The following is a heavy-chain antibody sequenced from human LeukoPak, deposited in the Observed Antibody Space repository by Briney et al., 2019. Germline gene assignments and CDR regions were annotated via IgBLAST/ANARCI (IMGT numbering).Heavy chain of an antibody. V-gene: IGHV3-33*06. CDR2: IWYDGSNK. CDR1: GFTFSSYG. Sequence: PGGSLRLSCAASGFTFSSYGMHWVRQAPGKGLEWVAVIWYDGSNKYYADSVKGRFTISRDNSKDTLYLQMNSLRAEDTAVYYCAKDLRSSFFDYWGQGTLVTVSS. J-gene: IGHJ4*02. D-gene: IGHD6-13*01. CDR3: AKDLRSSFFDY.